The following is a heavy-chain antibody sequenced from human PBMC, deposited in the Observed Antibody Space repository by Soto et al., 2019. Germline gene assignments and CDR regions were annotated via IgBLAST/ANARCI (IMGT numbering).Heavy chain of an antibody. Sequence: GGSLRLSCAASGFTFSSYDMHWVRQATGKGLEWVSAIGTAGDTYYPGSVKGRFTISRENAKNSLYLQMNSRRAGDSAVYYCASIAARGFDIWGQGTMVTVSS. D-gene: IGHD6-6*01. CDR3: ASIAARGFDI. J-gene: IGHJ3*02. CDR1: GFTFSSYD. CDR2: IGTAGDT. V-gene: IGHV3-13*01.